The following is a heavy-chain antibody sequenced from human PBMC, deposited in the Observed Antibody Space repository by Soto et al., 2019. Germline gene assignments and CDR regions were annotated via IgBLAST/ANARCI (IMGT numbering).Heavy chain of an antibody. CDR3: ARVASTHYYDSSGYHKGSLDY. CDR1: GGTFNIYS. V-gene: IGHV1-69*01. J-gene: IGHJ4*02. D-gene: IGHD3-22*01. Sequence: QVQLVQSGADVKKPGSSVKVSCKASGGTFNIYSISWVRQAPGQGLEWMGGIIPLFGTAYYAQEFQGRVTITADESTSTAYMELSSLRSEDTAVYFCARVASTHYYDSSGYHKGSLDYWGQGTLVTVSS. CDR2: IIPLFGTA.